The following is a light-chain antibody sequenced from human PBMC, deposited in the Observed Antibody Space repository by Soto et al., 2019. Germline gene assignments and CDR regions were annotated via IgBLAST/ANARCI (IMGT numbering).Light chain of an antibody. CDR1: QSVSSK. CDR2: DAS. J-gene: IGKJ1*01. Sequence: EIAMTQSPATLSVSPGERATLSCRASQSVSSKLAWYQQKPGQAPRLLIYDASTRATGIPARFSGSGSGTEFTLTLRSLQSEDFAVYYCQQFNNWPRTFGQGTKVEIK. V-gene: IGKV3-15*01. CDR3: QQFNNWPRT.